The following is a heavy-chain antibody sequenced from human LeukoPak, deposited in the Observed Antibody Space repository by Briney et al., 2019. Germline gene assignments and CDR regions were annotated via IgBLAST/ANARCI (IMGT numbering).Heavy chain of an antibody. J-gene: IGHJ6*02. V-gene: IGHV3-9*01. CDR2: ISWNSGSI. Sequence: PGRSLRLSCAASGFTFDDYAMHWVRQAPGKGLEWVSGISWNSGSISYADSVKGRFTISRDNAKNSLYLQMNSLRAEDTALYYCAKFRVLYGMDVWGQGTTVTVSS. CDR1: GFTFDDYA. CDR3: AKFRVLYGMDV.